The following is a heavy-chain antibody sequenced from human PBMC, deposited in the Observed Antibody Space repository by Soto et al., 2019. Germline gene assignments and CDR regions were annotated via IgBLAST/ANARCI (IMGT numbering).Heavy chain of an antibody. CDR3: AKDRLRGFLEWGYYYYGMAV. V-gene: IGHV3-30*18. Sequence: PGGSLRLSCAASGFTFSSYGMHWVRQAPGKGLEWVAVISYDGSNKYYADSVKGRFTISRDNSKNTLYLQMNSLRAEDTAVYYCAKDRLRGFLEWGYYYYGMAVWGQGTTVTVSS. D-gene: IGHD3-3*01. J-gene: IGHJ6*02. CDR1: GFTFSSYG. CDR2: ISYDGSNK.